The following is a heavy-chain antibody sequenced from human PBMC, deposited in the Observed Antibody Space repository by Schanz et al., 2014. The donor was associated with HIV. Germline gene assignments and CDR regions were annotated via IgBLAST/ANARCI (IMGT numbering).Heavy chain of an antibody. V-gene: IGHV3-30-3*01. D-gene: IGHD6-6*01. CDR2: VAFDGGNK. J-gene: IGHJ4*02. CDR3: ARDYPYSSSSNYFDY. CDR1: GFTFSSYA. Sequence: VQLVESGGGLVQPGGTLRLSCAASGFTFSSYAMHWVRQAPSKGLEWVAVVAFDGGNKYYADSVKGRFTISRDNSKNTLYLQMNSLRADDTAVYYCARDYPYSSSSNYFDYWGQGTLVTVSS.